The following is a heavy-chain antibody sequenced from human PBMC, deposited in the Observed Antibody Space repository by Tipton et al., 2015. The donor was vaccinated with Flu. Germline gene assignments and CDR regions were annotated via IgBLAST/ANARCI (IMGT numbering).Heavy chain of an antibody. CDR3: ARGHIVVVPAAKYYYYGMDV. Sequence: TLSLTCAVYGGSFSGYYWSWIRQPPGKGLEWIGEINHSGSTNYNPSLKSRVTISVDTSKNQFSLKLSSVTAADTAVYYCARGHIVVVPAAKYYYYGMDVWGQGTTVTVSS. V-gene: IGHV4-34*01. CDR2: INHSGST. D-gene: IGHD2-2*01. J-gene: IGHJ6*02. CDR1: GGSFSGYY.